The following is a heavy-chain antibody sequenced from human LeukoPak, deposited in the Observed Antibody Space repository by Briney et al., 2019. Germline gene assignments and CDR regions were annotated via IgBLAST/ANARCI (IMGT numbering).Heavy chain of an antibody. J-gene: IGHJ4*02. V-gene: IGHV3-48*03. CDR2: ISASGSTI. D-gene: IGHD2-15*01. CDR1: GFTFSSHE. Sequence: PGGSLRLSCAASGFTFSSHEMNWVRQDPGKGLQWVSYISASGSTIYYADSVKGRFTISRDNAKNLLYLEMKGLRAEDTAVYYCARALGTCPGGSCAIDYWGQGTLVTFSS. CDR3: ARALGTCPGGSCAIDY.